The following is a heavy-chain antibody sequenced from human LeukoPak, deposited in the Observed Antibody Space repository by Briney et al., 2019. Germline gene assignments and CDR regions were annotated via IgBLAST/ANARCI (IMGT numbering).Heavy chain of an antibody. CDR3: ARDVPAATYYYYYYGMDV. J-gene: IGHJ6*02. Sequence: APVKVSCKASGYTFTGYYMHWVRQAPGQGLEWMGWINPNSGGTNYAQKFQGRVTMTRDTSISTAYMELSRLRSDDTAVYYCARDVPAATYYYYYYGMDVWGQGTTVTVSS. V-gene: IGHV1-2*02. CDR1: GYTFTGYY. D-gene: IGHD2-2*01. CDR2: INPNSGGT.